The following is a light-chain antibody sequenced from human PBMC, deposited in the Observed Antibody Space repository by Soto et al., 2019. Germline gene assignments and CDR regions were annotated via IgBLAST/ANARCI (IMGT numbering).Light chain of an antibody. CDR2: GHS. CDR3: QSYDSSLSGFVG. Sequence: QSVLTQPPSVSGAPGQRVTISCTGSSSNIGAGYDVHWYQQLPGTAPKLLIYGHSNRPSGVPDRFSGSKSGTSASLAITGLQDEDEADYYCQSYDSSLSGFVGFGGGTKLTVL. V-gene: IGLV1-40*01. J-gene: IGLJ2*01. CDR1: SSNIGAGYD.